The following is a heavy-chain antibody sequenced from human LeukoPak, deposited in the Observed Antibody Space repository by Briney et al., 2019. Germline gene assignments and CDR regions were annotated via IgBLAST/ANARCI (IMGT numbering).Heavy chain of an antibody. J-gene: IGHJ6*03. CDR2: ISGSGGST. V-gene: IGHV3-23*01. CDR3: AKEQRVRGVWFRFEYYYYYYMDV. Sequence: PGGSLRLSCAASGFTFSSYAMSWVRQAPGKGLEWVSAISGSGGSTYYADSVKGRFTISRDNSKNTLYLQMNSLRAEDTAVYYCAKEQRVRGVWFRFEYYYYYYMDVWGKGTTVTVSS. CDR1: GFTFSSYA. D-gene: IGHD3-10*01.